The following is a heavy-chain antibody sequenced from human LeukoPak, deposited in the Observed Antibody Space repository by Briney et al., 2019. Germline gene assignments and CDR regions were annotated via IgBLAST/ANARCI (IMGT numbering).Heavy chain of an antibody. Sequence: EASVKVSCKVSGYTLTELSMHWVRQAPGKGLEWMGGFDPEDGETIYAQKFQGRVTMTEDTSTDTAYMELSSLRSEDTAVYYCATVRYYYGSSGYYFDYWGQGTLVTVSS. D-gene: IGHD3-22*01. CDR2: FDPEDGET. V-gene: IGHV1-24*01. CDR3: ATVRYYYGSSGYYFDY. J-gene: IGHJ4*02. CDR1: GYTLTELS.